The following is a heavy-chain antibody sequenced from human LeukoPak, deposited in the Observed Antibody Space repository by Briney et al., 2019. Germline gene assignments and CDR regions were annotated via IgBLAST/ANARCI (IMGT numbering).Heavy chain of an antibody. CDR2: LNPNSGGT. J-gene: IGHJ4*02. D-gene: IGHD3-22*01. CDR1: EYTFTGYY. CDR3: ARAEYYYDSSGLKGLPCDY. Sequence: ASVKVSCKASEYTFTGYYMNWVRQAPGQGLEWMGWLNPNSGGTNYAQKFQGRVTMTRDTSISTAYMELSGLRSDDTAVYYCARAEYYYDSSGLKGLPCDYWGQGTQVTVSS. V-gene: IGHV1-2*02.